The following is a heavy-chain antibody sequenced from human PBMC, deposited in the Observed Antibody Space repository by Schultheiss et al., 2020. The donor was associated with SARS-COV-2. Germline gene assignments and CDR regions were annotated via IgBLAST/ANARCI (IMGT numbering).Heavy chain of an antibody. Sequence: SETLSLTCAVYGGSFSGYYWSWIRQPPGKGLEWIGRIYTSGSTNYNPSLKSRVTISVDTSKNQFSLKLSSVTAADTAVYYCARERQTDWGSRFYWYFDLWGRGTLVTVSS. V-gene: IGHV4-4*08. CDR3: ARERQTDWGSRFYWYFDL. CDR1: GGSFSGYY. D-gene: IGHD7-27*01. CDR2: IYTSGST. J-gene: IGHJ2*01.